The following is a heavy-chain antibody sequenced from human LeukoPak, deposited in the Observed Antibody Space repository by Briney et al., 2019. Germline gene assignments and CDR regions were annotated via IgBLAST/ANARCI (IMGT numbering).Heavy chain of an antibody. D-gene: IGHD3-22*01. CDR3: AKVPNYYDTTTYYG. CDR2: ISDSKRGGTT. J-gene: IGHJ4*02. Sequence: GGSLRLSCAASGFIFSDYAMSWVRQAPGKGLKWVSAISDSKRGGTTYYADSVKGRFTISRDTSKNTLYLQMSSLRVEDTAVYYCAKVPNYYDTTTYYGWGQGTLVAVSS. CDR1: GFIFSDYA. V-gene: IGHV3-23*01.